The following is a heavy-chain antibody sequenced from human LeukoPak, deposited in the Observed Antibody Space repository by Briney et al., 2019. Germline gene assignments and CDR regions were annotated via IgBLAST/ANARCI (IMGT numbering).Heavy chain of an antibody. CDR1: GGTFSSYA. CDR2: IIPIFGTA. D-gene: IGHD5-24*01. CDR3: ARFRDGLLDY. J-gene: IGHJ4*02. V-gene: IGHV1-69*13. Sequence: ASVKVSCKVSGGTFSSYAISWVRQAPGQGLEWMGGIIPIFGTANYAQKFQGRVTITADESTSTAYMELSSLRSEDTAVYYCARFRDGLLDYWGQGTLVTVSS.